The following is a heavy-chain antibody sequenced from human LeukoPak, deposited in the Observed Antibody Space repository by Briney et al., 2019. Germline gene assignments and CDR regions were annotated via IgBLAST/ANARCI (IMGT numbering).Heavy chain of an antibody. CDR1: GGSISSSSYY. J-gene: IGHJ4*02. CDR3: ARGMVRGAIDY. V-gene: IGHV4-39*07. Sequence: SETLSLTCTVSGGSISSSSYYWGWIRQPPGKGLEWIGSIYYSGSTYYNPSLKSRVSISVDTSKNQFSLKLSSVTAADTAVYYCARGMVRGAIDYWGQGTLVTVSS. D-gene: IGHD3-10*01. CDR2: IYYSGST.